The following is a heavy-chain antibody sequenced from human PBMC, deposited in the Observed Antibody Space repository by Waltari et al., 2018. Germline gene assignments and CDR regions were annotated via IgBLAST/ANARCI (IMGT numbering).Heavy chain of an antibody. Sequence: EVRLLESGGGLVQPGGYVRFCCDVSGFMFSTYWMTWVREGPGKGLELVANIKYDGSEKHYVDSVKGRFTISRDNAESSLFLQMNNLRGEDTAVYYCATYRWLGYWGQGSLVTVSS. CDR1: GFMFSTYW. CDR3: ATYRWLGY. D-gene: IGHD3-10*01. CDR2: IKYDGSEK. J-gene: IGHJ4*02. V-gene: IGHV3-7*03.